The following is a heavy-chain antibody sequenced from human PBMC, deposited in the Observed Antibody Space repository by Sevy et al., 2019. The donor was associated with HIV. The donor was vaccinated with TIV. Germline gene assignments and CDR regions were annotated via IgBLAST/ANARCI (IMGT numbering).Heavy chain of an antibody. J-gene: IGHJ4*02. CDR2: TSHDGKYN. CDR3: ARLFSCGGDCYYLDY. V-gene: IGHV3-30*04. CDR1: GFTFSSYD. D-gene: IGHD2-21*02. Sequence: GGSLRLSCAGSGFTFSSYDMYWVRQAPGKGLEWVAVTSHDGKYNNYADSVKVRFTISRDNFKNTLYLQMNSLRVEDTALYFCARLFSCGGDCYYLDYWGQGALVTVSS.